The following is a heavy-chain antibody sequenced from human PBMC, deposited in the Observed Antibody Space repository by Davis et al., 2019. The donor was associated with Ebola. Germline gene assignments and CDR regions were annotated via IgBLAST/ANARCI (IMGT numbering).Heavy chain of an antibody. CDR3: ARGYSSGWYGFDY. V-gene: IGHV1-2*02. D-gene: IGHD6-19*01. CDR1: GYTFTGYY. J-gene: IGHJ4*02. Sequence: AASVKVSCKASGYTFTGYYMHWVRQAPGQGPEWMGWINPNSGGTNYAQKFQGRVTMTRETSISTAHMELSRLRSDETAVYYCARGYSSGWYGFDYWGQGTLVTVSS. CDR2: INPNSGGT.